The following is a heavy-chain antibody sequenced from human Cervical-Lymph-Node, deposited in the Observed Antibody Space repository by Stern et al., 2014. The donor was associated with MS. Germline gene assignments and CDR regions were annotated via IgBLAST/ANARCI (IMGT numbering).Heavy chain of an antibody. CDR1: GYTFTYYA. CDR3: ARDDDYTRRAIDY. V-gene: IGHV1-18*01. J-gene: IGHJ4*02. Sequence: VQLVQSGAEVKKPGASVNVSCKTSGYTFTYYAISWIRQATGQGLEWVGWISPYNGNTNFVQKIKGRVAMTTDTSKSTASMELRSLRSADTAVYYCARDDDYTRRAIDYWGQGTLVTVSS. D-gene: IGHD4-11*01. CDR2: ISPYNGNT.